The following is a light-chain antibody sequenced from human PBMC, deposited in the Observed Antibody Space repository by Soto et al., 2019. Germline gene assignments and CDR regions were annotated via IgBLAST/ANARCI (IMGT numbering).Light chain of an antibody. CDR2: EVS. Sequence: HSALTQPASVSGSPGQSITISCTGTSSDVGYYNLVSWYQQHPGKAPKLIISEVSERPSGVSARFSGSKSGNTASLTISGLQAEDEADYYCCSYAGVRTVIFGGGTKLTVL. V-gene: IGLV2-23*02. J-gene: IGLJ2*01. CDR3: CSYAGVRTVI. CDR1: SSDVGYYNL.